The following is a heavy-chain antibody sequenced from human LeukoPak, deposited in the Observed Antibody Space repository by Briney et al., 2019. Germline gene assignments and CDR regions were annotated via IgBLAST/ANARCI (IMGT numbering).Heavy chain of an antibody. CDR2: SYANGDT. Sequence: GGSLRLSCAASGITVTNNYWHWLRQAPGKGLEWVSISYANGDTLYAASVRGRFTFSRDNSKNTFYLQMNSLRAEDTAIYYCAHGDYPLTYWGQGTLVTVSS. D-gene: IGHD4-17*01. CDR3: AHGDYPLTY. CDR1: GITVTNNY. V-gene: IGHV3-66*01. J-gene: IGHJ4*02.